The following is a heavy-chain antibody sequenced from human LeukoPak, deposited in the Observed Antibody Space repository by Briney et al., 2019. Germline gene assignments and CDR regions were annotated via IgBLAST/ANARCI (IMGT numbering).Heavy chain of an antibody. D-gene: IGHD5-24*01. CDR2: IYSGGST. V-gene: IGHV3-53*01. CDR1: GFTVSSNY. Sequence: GGSLRLSCAASGFTVSSNYMSWVRQAPGKGLEWVSVIYSGGSTYYADSVKGRFTISRDNSKNTLYLQMNSLRAEDTAVYYRARVALRWLQFTEFDYWGQGTLVTVSS. J-gene: IGHJ4*02. CDR3: ARVALRWLQFTEFDY.